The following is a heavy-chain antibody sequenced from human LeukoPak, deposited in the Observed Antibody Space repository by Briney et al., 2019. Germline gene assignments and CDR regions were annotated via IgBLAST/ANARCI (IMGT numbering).Heavy chain of an antibody. Sequence: RASVKVSCKASGYTFTSFGISWVRQAPGQGLEWMGWINPNSGGTNYAQKFQGWVTMTRDTSISTAYMELSRLRSDDTAVYYCATLPVRWLPTPPFDYWGQGTLVTVSS. V-gene: IGHV1-2*04. J-gene: IGHJ4*02. CDR1: GYTFTSFG. CDR3: ATLPVRWLPTPPFDY. CDR2: INPNSGGT. D-gene: IGHD5-24*01.